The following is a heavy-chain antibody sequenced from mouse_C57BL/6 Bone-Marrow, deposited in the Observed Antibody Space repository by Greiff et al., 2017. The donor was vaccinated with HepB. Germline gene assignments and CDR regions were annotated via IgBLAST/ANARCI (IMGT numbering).Heavy chain of an antibody. Sequence: VQLKESGPELVKPGASVKISCKASGYSFTDYNMNWVKQSNGKSLEWIGVINPNYGTTSYNQKFKGKATLTVDQSSSTAYMQLNSLTSEDSAVYYCASPFYYDYDEYYFDYWGQGTTLTVSS. V-gene: IGHV1-39*01. CDR3: ASPFYYDYDEYYFDY. J-gene: IGHJ2*01. CDR2: INPNYGTT. CDR1: GYSFTDYN. D-gene: IGHD2-4*01.